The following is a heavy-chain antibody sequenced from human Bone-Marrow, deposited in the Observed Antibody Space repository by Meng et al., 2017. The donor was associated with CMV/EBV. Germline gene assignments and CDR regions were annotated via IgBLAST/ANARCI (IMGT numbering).Heavy chain of an antibody. Sequence: SETLSLTCTVYGGSFNAYYYNWFRQAPGKGLEWIGEINHSGGTNYNPSLKSRVTISVDKSKNQLSLRLTSVTAADTAVYYCASESATYLGGRIYYHGMAVWGQGHTVNGAS. J-gene: IGHJ6*01. CDR2: INHSGGT. D-gene: IGHD1-26*01. CDR3: ASESATYLGGRIYYHGMAV. CDR1: GGSFNAYY. V-gene: IGHV4-34*01.